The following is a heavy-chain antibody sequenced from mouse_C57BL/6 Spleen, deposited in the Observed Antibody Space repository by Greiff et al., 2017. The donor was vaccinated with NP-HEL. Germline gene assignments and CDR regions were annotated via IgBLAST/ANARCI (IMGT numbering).Heavy chain of an antibody. CDR1: GYTFTSYW. D-gene: IGHD2-4*01. J-gene: IGHJ4*01. CDR3: TRYYDPYYYAMDY. V-gene: IGHV1-5*01. CDR2: IYPGNSDT. Sequence: EVQLQQSGTVLARPGASVKMSCKTSGYTFTSYWMHWVKQRPGQGLEWIGAIYPGNSDTSYNQKFKGKTKLTAVTSASTAYMELSSLTNEDSAVYYCTRYYDPYYYAMDYWGQGTSVTVSS.